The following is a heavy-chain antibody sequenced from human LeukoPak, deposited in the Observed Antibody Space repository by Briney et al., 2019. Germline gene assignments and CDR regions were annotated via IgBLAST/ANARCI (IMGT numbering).Heavy chain of an antibody. Sequence: PGGSLRLSCAASGFTFSSYWMSWVRQAPGKGLEWVANIKQDGSEKYYVDSVKGRFTISRDNAKNSLYLQMNSLRAEDTAVYYCARYGILTGYYYYYYMDVWGKGTTVTISS. CDR1: GFTFSSYW. J-gene: IGHJ6*03. V-gene: IGHV3-7*01. CDR3: ARYGILTGYYYYYYMDV. D-gene: IGHD3-9*01. CDR2: IKQDGSEK.